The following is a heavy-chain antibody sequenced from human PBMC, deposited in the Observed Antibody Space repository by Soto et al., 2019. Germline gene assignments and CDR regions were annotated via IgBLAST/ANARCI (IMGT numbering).Heavy chain of an antibody. CDR2: ISGGGGST. CDR1: EITFDSYA. V-gene: IGHV3-23*01. CDR3: AKDLRWFGEFFGWFDP. Sequence: GGSLRLSCTASEITFDSYAMTWVRQAPGKGLEWVSSISGGGGSTYYADSVRGRFTISRDNSNNTLYLQLTGLTVEDTAVYYCAKDLRWFGEFFGWFDPWGQGALVTVSS. D-gene: IGHD3-10*01. J-gene: IGHJ5*02.